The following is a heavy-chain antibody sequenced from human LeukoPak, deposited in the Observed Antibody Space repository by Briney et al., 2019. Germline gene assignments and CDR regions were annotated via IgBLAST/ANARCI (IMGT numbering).Heavy chain of an antibody. J-gene: IGHJ4*02. CDR3: ARGTIAVAGLFDY. Sequence: PSETLSLTCTVSSGSISSYYWSWIRQPPGKGLEWIGYIYYSGSTNYNPSLKSRVTISVDTSKNQFSLKLSSVTAADTAVYYCARGTIAVAGLFDYWGQGTLVTVSS. CDR1: SGSISSYY. V-gene: IGHV4-59*01. CDR2: IYYSGST. D-gene: IGHD6-19*01.